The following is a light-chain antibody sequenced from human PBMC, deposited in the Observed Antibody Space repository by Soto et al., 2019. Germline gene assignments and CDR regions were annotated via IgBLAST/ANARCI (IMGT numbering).Light chain of an antibody. CDR1: QSLNRRY. Sequence: EILLTQSPGTLSFSPGERATLSFSAIQSLNRRYLAWYQQKPGQAPGLLIYDASRRATDIPDRFSGSGSGTDFTLTITRLEPEDFAMYYCQQYEISPPITFGQGTRLEIK. J-gene: IGKJ5*01. CDR3: QQYEISPPIT. V-gene: IGKV3-20*01. CDR2: DAS.